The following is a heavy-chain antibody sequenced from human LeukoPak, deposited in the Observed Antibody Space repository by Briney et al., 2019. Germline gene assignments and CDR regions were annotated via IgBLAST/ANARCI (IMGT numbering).Heavy chain of an antibody. D-gene: IGHD5-24*01. V-gene: IGHV4-59*11. CDR3: ARGNGYNHY. Sequence: SETLSLTCTVSGAPITTHYWSWIRQPPGKGLEWIGYIFYSGSTNYNPSLKSRVTMSVDTSKSQFSLKLSSVTPADRAVYYCARGNGYNHYWGQGTLVTVTS. J-gene: IGHJ4*02. CDR2: IFYSGST. CDR1: GAPITTHY.